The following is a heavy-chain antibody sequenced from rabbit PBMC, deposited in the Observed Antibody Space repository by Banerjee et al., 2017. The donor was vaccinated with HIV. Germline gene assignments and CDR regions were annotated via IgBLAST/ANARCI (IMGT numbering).Heavy chain of an antibody. CDR1: GFSFSSGYY. Sequence: QEQLVESGGGLVKPEGSLKLSCTASGFSFSSGYYMCWVRQAPGKGLEWIACIYAGSSGSTDYASWAKGRFTISKTSSTTVTLQMTSLTVADTATYFCARDGGWDKGFSLWGPGTLVTVS. CDR2: IYAGSSGST. D-gene: IGHD4-1*01. V-gene: IGHV1S45*01. J-gene: IGHJ4*01. CDR3: ARDGGWDKGFSL.